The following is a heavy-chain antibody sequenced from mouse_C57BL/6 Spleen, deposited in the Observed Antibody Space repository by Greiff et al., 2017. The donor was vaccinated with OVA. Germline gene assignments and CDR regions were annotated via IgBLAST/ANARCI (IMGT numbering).Heavy chain of an antibody. CDR2: IYPGDGDT. D-gene: IGHD2-4*01. J-gene: IGHJ3*01. V-gene: IGHV1-80*01. Sequence: QVQLQQSGAELVKPGASVKISCKASGYAFSSYWMNWVKQRPGKGLEWIGQIYPGDGDTNYNGKFKGKATLTADKSSSTAYMQLSSLTSEDSAVYFCARGGVRDYVPFAYWGQGTLVTVSA. CDR1: GYAFSSYW. CDR3: ARGGVRDYVPFAY.